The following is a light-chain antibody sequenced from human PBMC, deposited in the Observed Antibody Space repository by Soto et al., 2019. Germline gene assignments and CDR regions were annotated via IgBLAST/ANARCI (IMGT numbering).Light chain of an antibody. Sequence: DIQMTQSPSTLSASVGDRVTITCRSSQSISSWLAWYQQKPEKAPKVLIFDGSSLESGVPSRFSGSRSATEFTLTISSLQPDDFATYYCQQYSTYPWTFGKGTKVDMK. J-gene: IGKJ1*01. CDR2: DGS. CDR1: QSISSW. CDR3: QQYSTYPWT. V-gene: IGKV1-5*01.